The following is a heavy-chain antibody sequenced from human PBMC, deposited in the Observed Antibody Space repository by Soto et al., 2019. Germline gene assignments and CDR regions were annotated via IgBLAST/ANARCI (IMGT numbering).Heavy chain of an antibody. V-gene: IGHV3-43*01. CDR1: GFNFDDYI. J-gene: IGHJ6*02. D-gene: IGHD3-16*01. Sequence: GGSLRRSCAAAGFNFDDYIMHGVRQRPGEGLQWVSLINWNGGRAYSADSVTGRFTSSRDKAKSPLYLPMHSMRIEDTALSSCAKHMGGASTSRYGMEVLSQGNMVTVSS. CDR3: AKHMGGASTSRYGMEV. CDR2: INWNGGRA.